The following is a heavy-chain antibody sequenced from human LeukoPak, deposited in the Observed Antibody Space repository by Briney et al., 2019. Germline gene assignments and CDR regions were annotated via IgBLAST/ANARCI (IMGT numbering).Heavy chain of an antibody. CDR1: GGTFSSYT. J-gene: IGHJ1*01. D-gene: IGHD4-11*01. CDR2: IIPILGIA. V-gene: IGHV1-69*02. CDR3: ARTTTVTREYFQH. Sequence: SVKVPCKASGGTFSSYTISWVRQAPGQGLEWMGRIIPILGIANYAQKFQGRVTITADKSTSTAYMELSSLRSEDTAVYYCARTTTVTREYFQHWGPGTLVTVSS.